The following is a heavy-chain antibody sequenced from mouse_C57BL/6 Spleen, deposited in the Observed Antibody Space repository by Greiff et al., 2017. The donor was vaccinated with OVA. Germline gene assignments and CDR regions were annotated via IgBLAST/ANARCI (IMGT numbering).Heavy chain of an antibody. J-gene: IGHJ4*01. CDR2: ISYDGSN. CDR3: AGYDNPGAEDY. Sequence: EVQLQESGPGLVKPSQSLSLTCSVTGYSITSGYYWNWIRQFPGNKLEWMGYISYDGSNNYNPSLKNRISITRDTSKNQFFLKLNSVTTEDTAAYYCAGYDNPGAEDYGGQGTSVTASS. CDR1: GYSITSGYY. D-gene: IGHD2-3*01. V-gene: IGHV3-6*01.